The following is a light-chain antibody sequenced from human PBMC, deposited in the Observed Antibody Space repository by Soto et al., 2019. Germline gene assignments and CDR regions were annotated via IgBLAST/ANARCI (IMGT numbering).Light chain of an antibody. CDR3: QQRDNWPFT. Sequence: EIVLTQSPAPLSLSPGERATLSCRASPGVGRYLAWFQQRPGQAPRLVIHDASKRATGIPARFSGSGSGTDFSLTISGLEPEDFAVYYCQQRDNWPFTFGPGTTVDIK. V-gene: IGKV3-11*01. J-gene: IGKJ3*01. CDR2: DAS. CDR1: PGVGRY.